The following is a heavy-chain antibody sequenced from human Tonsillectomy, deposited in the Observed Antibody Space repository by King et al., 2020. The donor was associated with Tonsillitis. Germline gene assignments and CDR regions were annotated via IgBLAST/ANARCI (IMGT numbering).Heavy chain of an antibody. V-gene: IGHV4-59*01. CDR3: ARGPDTSGYRDY. CDR2: IYYSGGT. Sequence: QLQESGPGLVKPSETLSLTCTVSGGAISSYYWSWIRQPPGKGLEWIGYIYYSGGTNYNPSLKSRVTISGDTSKNQFSLKLSSVTAADTAVYYCARGPDTSGYRDYWGQGTLVTVSS. J-gene: IGHJ4*02. D-gene: IGHD3-22*01. CDR1: GGAISSYY.